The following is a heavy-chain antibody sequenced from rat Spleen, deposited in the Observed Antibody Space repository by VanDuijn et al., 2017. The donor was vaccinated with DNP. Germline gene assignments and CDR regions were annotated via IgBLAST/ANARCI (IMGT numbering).Heavy chain of an antibody. Sequence: EVQLVESGGDLVQPGRSLKLSCVASGFTFNNYWMTWIHQVPGKGLEWVASITSSDGSTYYPDSVKGRFTVSRDNAENTVYVQMNSLRSEDTATYYCAKTGYNSNWFTYWGQGTLVTVSS. CDR3: AKTGYNSNWFTY. CDR2: ITSSDGST. CDR1: GFTFNNYW. D-gene: IGHD1-5*01. V-gene: IGHV5-31*01. J-gene: IGHJ3*01.